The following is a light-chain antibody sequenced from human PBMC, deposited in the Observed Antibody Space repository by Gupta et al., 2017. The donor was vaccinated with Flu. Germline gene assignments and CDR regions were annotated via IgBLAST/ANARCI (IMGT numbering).Light chain of an antibody. V-gene: IGLV2-14*01. CDR3: SSYTRFTTLI. CDR1: SSDIGYSNY. Sequence: QSALTQPASVSGSPGLSITISCTGTSSDIGYSNYVSWYRQHPGQAPKLMIYDVSERPPGVSSRFSGSKSGNTASLTISGLQAEDDADYYCSSYTRFTTLIFGTGTRVTVL. CDR2: DVS. J-gene: IGLJ1*01.